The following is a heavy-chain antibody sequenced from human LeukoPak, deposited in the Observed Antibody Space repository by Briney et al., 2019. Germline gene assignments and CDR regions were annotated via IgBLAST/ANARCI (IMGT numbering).Heavy chain of an antibody. CDR3: AGEPSDYYYYGMDV. J-gene: IGHJ6*02. CDR2: INHSGST. D-gene: IGHD1-26*01. CDR1: GGSFSGYY. Sequence: SETLSLTCAVYGGSFSGYYWSWIRQPPGKGLEWLGEINHSGSTNYNPSLKSRVTISVDTSKNQFPLKLSSVTAADTAVYYCAGEPSDYYYYGMDVWGQGTTVTVSS. V-gene: IGHV4-34*01.